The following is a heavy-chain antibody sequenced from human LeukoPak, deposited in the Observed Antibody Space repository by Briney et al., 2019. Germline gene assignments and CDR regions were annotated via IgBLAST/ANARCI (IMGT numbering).Heavy chain of an antibody. V-gene: IGHV1-46*01. CDR1: GYTFTSHY. CDR2: INPSGGSA. D-gene: IGHD2-21*02. Sequence: ASLKVSCKASGYTFTSHYMHWVRQAPGQGLEWMGIINPSGGSASYARKFQGRVTMTRDMSTSTVYMELSSLRSEDTAVYYCARGIYCGGDCYSYYFDYWGQGTLVTVSS. CDR3: ARGIYCGGDCYSYYFDY. J-gene: IGHJ4*02.